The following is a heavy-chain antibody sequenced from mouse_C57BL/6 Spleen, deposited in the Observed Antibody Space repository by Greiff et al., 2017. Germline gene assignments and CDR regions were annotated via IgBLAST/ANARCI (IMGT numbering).Heavy chain of an antibody. CDR2: ISSGSSTI. J-gene: IGHJ4*01. D-gene: IGHD3-1*01. CDR3: ARNSEAMDY. V-gene: IGHV5-17*01. Sequence: EVKLMESGGGLVKPGGSLKLSCAASGFTFSDYGMHWVRQAPEKGLEWVAYISSGSSTIYYADTVKGRFTISRDNAKNTLFLQMTSLRSEDTAMYYCARNSEAMDYWGQGTSVTVSS. CDR1: GFTFSDYG.